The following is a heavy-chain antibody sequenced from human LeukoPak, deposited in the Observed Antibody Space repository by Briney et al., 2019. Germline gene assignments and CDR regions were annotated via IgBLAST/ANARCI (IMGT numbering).Heavy chain of an antibody. V-gene: IGHV4-61*02. D-gene: IGHD4-23*01. J-gene: IGHJ4*02. CDR1: GGSISSGTYY. Sequence: SETLSLTCTVSGGSISSGTYYWSWIRQPAGKGLEWIGRIYTSGSTNYNPSLKSRVTMSLDTSKNQFSLKLSSVTAADTAVYYCARDYGGNAAFLDYWGQGTLVTVSS. CDR3: ARDYGGNAAFLDY. CDR2: IYTSGST.